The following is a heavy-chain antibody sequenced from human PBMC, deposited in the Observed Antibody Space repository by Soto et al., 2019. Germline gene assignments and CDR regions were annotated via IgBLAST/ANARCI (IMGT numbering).Heavy chain of an antibody. CDR3: ARNYFYGLDV. V-gene: IGHV3-74*01. Sequence: EVQLVESGGGLVQPGGSLRLSCAASGLTFSSYWMHWVRQAPGKGLVWVSRSNSDGSSTSYADSVKGRFTISRDNAKNTLYLPMNSLRAEDTAVYYCARNYFYGLDVWGLGTTVTVSS. CDR1: GLTFSSYW. CDR2: SNSDGSST. J-gene: IGHJ6*02.